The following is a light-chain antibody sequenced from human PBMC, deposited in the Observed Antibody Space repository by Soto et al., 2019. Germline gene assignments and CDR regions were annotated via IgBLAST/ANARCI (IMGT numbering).Light chain of an antibody. CDR1: SSNIGAGYD. J-gene: IGLJ3*02. V-gene: IGLV1-40*01. CDR2: GNS. Sequence: HCVLTQPPSVSGAPGQRVTISWTGSSSNIGAGYDVHWYQQLPGTAPKLLIYGNSNRPSGVPDRFSGSKSGTSASLAITGLQAEDEADYYCQSYDSSLSPWVFGGGTKLTVL. CDR3: QSYDSSLSPWV.